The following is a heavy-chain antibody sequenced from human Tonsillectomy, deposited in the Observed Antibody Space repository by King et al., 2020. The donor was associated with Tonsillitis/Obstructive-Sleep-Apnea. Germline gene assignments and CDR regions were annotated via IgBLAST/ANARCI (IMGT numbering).Heavy chain of an antibody. D-gene: IGHD2-8*01. CDR1: GYTFTSYA. V-gene: IGHV7-4-1*02. CDR3: ARGVGYCTNGVCYNYYYYYMDV. J-gene: IGHJ6*03. Sequence: VQLVQSGSELKKPGASVKVSCKASGYTFTSYAMNWVRQAPGQGLEWMGWINTNTGNPTYAQGFQGFTGRFVFSLDTSVSTAYLQISSLKAEDTAVYYCARGVGYCTNGVCYNYYYYYMDVWGKGTTVTVSS. CDR2: INTNTGNP.